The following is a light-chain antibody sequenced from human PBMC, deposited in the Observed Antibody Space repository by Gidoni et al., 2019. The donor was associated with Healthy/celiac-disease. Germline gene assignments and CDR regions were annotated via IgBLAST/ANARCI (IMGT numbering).Light chain of an antibody. CDR2: GNS. J-gene: IGLJ3*02. CDR1: CSNIGAGHD. V-gene: IGLV1-40*01. CDR3: QSYDSSLSGCV. Sequence: QSVLTQPPSVSGAPGQRVTIPCTRSCSNIGAGHDVHWYQQLPGTAPQLLMYGNSTRRSGVPDRFSGSKSGTTAALAITGLQAEDEADYYCQSYDSSLSGCVFGGGTKLTVL.